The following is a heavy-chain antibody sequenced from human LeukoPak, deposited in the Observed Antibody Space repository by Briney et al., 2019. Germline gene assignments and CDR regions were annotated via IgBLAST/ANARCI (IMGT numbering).Heavy chain of an antibody. CDR2: ISSTGST. Sequence: PSETLSLSCTVSDGSISSYYWSWLRQPAGKGLEWIGRISSTGSTNYNPSLKSRVTMSVDTSKNQFSLRLRSVTAADTAVYYCARQIASAGTAGFDFWGQGALVTVSS. D-gene: IGHD6-13*01. V-gene: IGHV4-4*07. J-gene: IGHJ4*02. CDR3: ARQIASAGTAGFDF. CDR1: DGSISSYY.